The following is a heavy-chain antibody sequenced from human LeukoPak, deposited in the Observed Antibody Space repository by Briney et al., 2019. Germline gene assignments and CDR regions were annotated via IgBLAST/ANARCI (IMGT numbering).Heavy chain of an antibody. Sequence: SETLSLTCTVSGGSISSSSYSWGWIRQPPGKGLEWIGSIYYSGSTYYNPSLKSRVTISVDTSKNQFSLKLSSVTAADTAVYYCARGYSGSINWFDPWGQGTLVTVSS. D-gene: IGHD1-26*01. CDR2: IYYSGST. CDR3: ARGYSGSINWFDP. V-gene: IGHV4-39*01. CDR1: GGSISSSSYS. J-gene: IGHJ5*02.